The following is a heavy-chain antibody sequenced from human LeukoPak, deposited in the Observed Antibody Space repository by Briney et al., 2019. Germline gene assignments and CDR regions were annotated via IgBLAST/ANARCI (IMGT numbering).Heavy chain of an antibody. Sequence: SQTLSLTCTVSGGSMTNYYWTWIGQSPGKGLDWIGHTYYSGNTNYNPSLKSRVTISIDTSKTPFSLNLRSLTAADTAVYYCTWGRAYYDSTGYYYWGRGILVTVSS. D-gene: IGHD3-22*01. CDR3: TWGRAYYDSTGYYY. V-gene: IGHV4-59*01. CDR1: GGSMTNYY. J-gene: IGHJ4*01. CDR2: TYYSGNT.